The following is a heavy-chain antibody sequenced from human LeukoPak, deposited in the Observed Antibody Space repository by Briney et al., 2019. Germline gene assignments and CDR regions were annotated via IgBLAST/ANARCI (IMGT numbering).Heavy chain of an antibody. V-gene: IGHV3-21*01. CDR1: GFTFSSYS. Sequence: GGSLRLSCAASGFTFSSYSMNWVRQAPGKGLEWVSSICSSSTYKYYADSVKGRFTISRDNAKNSLYLQMNSPRAEDTAVYYCARDYYDSSGAYYEGGRPPAPPDYWGQGTLVTVSS. D-gene: IGHD3-22*01. CDR3: ARDYYDSSGAYYEGGRPPAPPDY. J-gene: IGHJ4*02. CDR2: ICSSSTYK.